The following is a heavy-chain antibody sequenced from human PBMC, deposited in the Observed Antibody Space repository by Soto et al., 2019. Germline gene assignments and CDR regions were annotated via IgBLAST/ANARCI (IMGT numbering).Heavy chain of an antibody. V-gene: IGHV4-59*01. D-gene: IGHD2-21*02. CDR1: GGSISSYY. CDR3: ARVWTVVVTNSDAFDL. Sequence: QVQLQESGPGLVKPSETLSLTCTVSGGSISSYYWSWIRQPPGKGLEWIGYIYYSGSTNYNPSLKSRVTISVDMSKNQFSLKLSSVTAADTAVYYCARVWTVVVTNSDAFDLWGQGTMVTVSS. CDR2: IYYSGST. J-gene: IGHJ3*01.